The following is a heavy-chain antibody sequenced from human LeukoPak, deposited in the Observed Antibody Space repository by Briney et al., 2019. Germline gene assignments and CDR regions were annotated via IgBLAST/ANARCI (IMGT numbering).Heavy chain of an antibody. J-gene: IGHJ4*02. CDR3: ARRPINCIITNCYVDY. CDR1: VYTFTNFY. Sequence: ASVKVSCKSSVYTFTNFYIHWVRQAPGQGLDWMGGMNPNSGDTSYAREFQGRVTMTRDTSLSTDYMELSRLRSDDTAVYFCARRPINCIITNCYVDYWGQGTLVTVSS. V-gene: IGHV1-2*02. CDR2: MNPNSGDT. D-gene: IGHD2-2*01.